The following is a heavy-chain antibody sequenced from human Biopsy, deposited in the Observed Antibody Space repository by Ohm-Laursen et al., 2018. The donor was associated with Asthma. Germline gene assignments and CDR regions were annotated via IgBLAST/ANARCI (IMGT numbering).Heavy chain of an antibody. CDR1: YGSITSGGYY. CDR2: IYYSGST. CDR3: ARDGSSVAGTPYGMDV. Sequence: SETLSLTCTVPYGSITSGGYYWTWIRQHPGKGLEWIGFIYYSGSTYYNPSLKSRVTISVDTSKNQFSLKLSSVTAADTAVYYCARDGSSVAGTPYGMDVWGQGTTVTVSS. J-gene: IGHJ6*02. D-gene: IGHD6-19*01. V-gene: IGHV4-31*03.